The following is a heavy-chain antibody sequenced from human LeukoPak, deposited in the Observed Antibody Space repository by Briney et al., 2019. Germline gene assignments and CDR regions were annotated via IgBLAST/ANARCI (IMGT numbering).Heavy chain of an antibody. CDR3: ATVHYYGSGSYSAFDI. CDR2: INPNSGGT. D-gene: IGHD3-10*01. V-gene: IGHV1-2*02. J-gene: IGHJ3*02. CDR1: GYTFTGYY. Sequence: ASVKVSCKASGYTFTGYYIHWVRQAPGQGLEWMGWINPNSGGTNYAQKFQGRVTMTRDTSISTAYMELSSLRSEDTAVYYCATVHYYGSGSYSAFDIWGQGTMVTVSS.